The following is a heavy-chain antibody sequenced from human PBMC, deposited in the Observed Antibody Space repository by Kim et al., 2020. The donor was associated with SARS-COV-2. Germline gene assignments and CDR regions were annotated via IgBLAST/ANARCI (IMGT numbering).Heavy chain of an antibody. V-gene: IGHV3-30*04. CDR1: GFTFSSYA. Sequence: GGSLRLSCAASGFTFSSYAMHWVRQAPGKGLEWVAVISYDGSNKYYADSVKGRFTISRDNSKNTLYLQMNSLRAEDTAVYYCARDRLYDSSGYYSFVCYGMDVWGQGTTVTVSS. J-gene: IGHJ6*02. D-gene: IGHD3-22*01. CDR2: ISYDGSNK. CDR3: ARDRLYDSSGYYSFVCYGMDV.